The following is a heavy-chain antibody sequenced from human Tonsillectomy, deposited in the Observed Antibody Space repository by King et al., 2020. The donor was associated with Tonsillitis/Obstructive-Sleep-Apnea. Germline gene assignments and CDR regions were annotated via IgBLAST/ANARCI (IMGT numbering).Heavy chain of an antibody. V-gene: IGHV4-39*01. Sequence: QLQESGPGLVKPSETLSLTCTVSGGSISSSSYYWGWIRQPPGKGLEWIGSMCYSGSTYYNPSLKSRVTISEDTYKNQFSLKLSSVTAADTAVYYCATQPHSPRSFTHRWFDPWGQGTLVSVSS. CDR1: GGSISSSSYY. CDR2: MCYSGST. J-gene: IGHJ5*02. CDR3: ATQPHSPRSFTHRWFDP.